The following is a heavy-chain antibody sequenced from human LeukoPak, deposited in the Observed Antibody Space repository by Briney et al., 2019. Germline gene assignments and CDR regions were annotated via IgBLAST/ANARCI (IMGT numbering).Heavy chain of an antibody. J-gene: IGHJ4*02. V-gene: IGHV4-4*07. CDR1: GGSISSYY. CDR3: ATSSYGSGSYR. D-gene: IGHD3-10*01. CDR2: IYTSGST. Sequence: SETLSLTCTVSGGSISSYYWSWIRQPAGKGLEWIGRIYTSGSTNDNPSLKSRVIMSVDTSKNQFSLQLISVTAADTAVYYCATSSYGSGSYRWGQGTLVTVSS.